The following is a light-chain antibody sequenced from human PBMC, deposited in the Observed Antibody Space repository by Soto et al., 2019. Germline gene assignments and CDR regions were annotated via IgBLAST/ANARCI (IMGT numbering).Light chain of an antibody. J-gene: IGKJ2*01. V-gene: IGKV1-12*01. CDR1: HDIGVR. CDR2: AAS. CDR3: EVSNSLPSR. Sequence: MTRSPSFVSASIGVRVTITSRASHDIGVRLAWFQQKPGKAPKLLIYAASTLQSGVPSRFSGSGSGTDFTLTISFLQAEDCVPYCCEVSNSLPSRFG.